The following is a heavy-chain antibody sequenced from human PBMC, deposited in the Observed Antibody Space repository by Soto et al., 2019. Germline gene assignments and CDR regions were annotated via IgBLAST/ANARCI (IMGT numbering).Heavy chain of an antibody. D-gene: IGHD2-15*01. Sequence: EEQLVETGGGLIQPGGSLRLSCAVSGFTVIRDYMNWVRQAPGKGLEWVSVIYSGGTTYHADSVKGRFTISRDNSGNTLFLQMNSLRAEDTAMYYCTRSTGWNAFDLWGQGTMVTFSS. CDR3: TRSTGWNAFDL. CDR1: GFTVIRDY. CDR2: IYSGGTT. V-gene: IGHV3-53*02. J-gene: IGHJ3*01.